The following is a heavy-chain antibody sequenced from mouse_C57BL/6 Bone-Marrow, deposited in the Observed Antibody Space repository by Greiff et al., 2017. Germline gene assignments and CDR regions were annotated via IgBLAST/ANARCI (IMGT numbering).Heavy chain of an antibody. CDR2: IWSDGST. CDR3: ARHFHYDYGFAY. D-gene: IGHD2-4*01. V-gene: IGHV2-6-1*01. Sequence: VKLMESGPGLVAPSQSLSITCTVSGFSLTSYGVHWVRQPPGKGLEWLVVIWSDGSTTYNSALKSRLSISKDNSKSQVFLKMNSLQTDDTAMYYCARHFHYDYGFAYWGQGTLVTVSA. J-gene: IGHJ3*01. CDR1: GFSLTSYG.